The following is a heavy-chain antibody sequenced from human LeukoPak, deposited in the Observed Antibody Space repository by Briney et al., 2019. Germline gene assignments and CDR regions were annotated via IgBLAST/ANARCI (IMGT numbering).Heavy chain of an antibody. D-gene: IGHD6-19*01. J-gene: IGHJ5*02. V-gene: IGHV3-30*02. CDR1: GFTFSSYG. CDR2: IRYDGSNK. CDR3: AKVGSSGPPTNWFDP. Sequence: GGSLRLSCAASGFTFSSYGMHWVRQAPGKGLEWVAFIRYDGSNKYYADSVKGRFTISRDNSKNTLYLQMNSLRAEDTAVYYCAKVGSSGPPTNWFDPWGQGTLVTVSS.